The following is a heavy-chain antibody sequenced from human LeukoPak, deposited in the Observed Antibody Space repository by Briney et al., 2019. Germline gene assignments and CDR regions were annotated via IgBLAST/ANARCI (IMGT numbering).Heavy chain of an antibody. V-gene: IGHV3-23*01. CDR2: ISGSGGST. J-gene: IGHJ5*02. CDR3: AKDPRQWLVNWFDP. CDR1: GFTFSSYA. Sequence: GGSLRLPCAASGFTFSSYAMSWVRQAPGKGLEWVSAISGSGGSTYYADSVKGRFTISRDNSKNTLYLQMNSLRAEDTAVYYCAKDPRQWLVNWFDPWGQGTLVTVSS. D-gene: IGHD6-19*01.